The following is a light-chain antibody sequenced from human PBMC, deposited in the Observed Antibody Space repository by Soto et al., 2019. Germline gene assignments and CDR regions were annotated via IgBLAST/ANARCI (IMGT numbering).Light chain of an antibody. CDR2: EVS. V-gene: IGLV2-8*01. CDR1: SSDVGGYNY. Sequence: QSALTQPPSASGSPGQSVTISCTGTSSDVGGYNYVSWYQQHPGKAPKLMIYEVSKRPSGVPDRFSGSKSGNTASLTVSGLQAEDEADYYCQSYDSSLGGVFGGGTKLTVL. J-gene: IGLJ2*01. CDR3: QSYDSSLGGV.